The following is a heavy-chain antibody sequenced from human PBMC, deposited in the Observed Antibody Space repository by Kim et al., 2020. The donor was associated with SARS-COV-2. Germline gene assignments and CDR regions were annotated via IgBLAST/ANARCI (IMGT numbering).Heavy chain of an antibody. V-gene: IGHV1-58*01. Sequence: QYEQKFRGRVTVTRDLSTATAYMELSSLRSEDTAVYYCAADAGYSYAMDVWGQGTTVTVSS. J-gene: IGHJ6*02. CDR3: AADAGYSYAMDV.